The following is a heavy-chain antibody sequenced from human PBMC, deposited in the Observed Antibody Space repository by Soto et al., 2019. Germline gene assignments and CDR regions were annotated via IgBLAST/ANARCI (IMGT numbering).Heavy chain of an antibody. CDR1: GFTFSSYA. J-gene: IGHJ4*02. V-gene: IGHV3-23*01. Sequence: HPGGSLRLSCAASGFTFSSYAMSWVRQAPGKGLEWVSTISGSGGSTYYADSVKGRFTISRDNSKNTLYLQLNSLRAEDTAIYYCAEGYSGSYYGVFDYWGQGTLVTVSS. D-gene: IGHD1-26*01. CDR3: AEGYSGSYYGVFDY. CDR2: ISGSGGST.